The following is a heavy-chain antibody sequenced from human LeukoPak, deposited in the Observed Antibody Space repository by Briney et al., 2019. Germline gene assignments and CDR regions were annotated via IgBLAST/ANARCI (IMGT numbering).Heavy chain of an antibody. V-gene: IGHV3-33*08. Sequence: GGSLRLSCAASGFTFSSYAMSWVRQAPGKGLEWVAVIWYDGTKKYHADSVKGRFTISRDNSNNALYLQMNNLRAEDTAVYYCARDKDGYNYEYYFDYWGQGTLVTVSS. CDR1: GFTFSSYA. CDR2: IWYDGTKK. D-gene: IGHD5-24*01. J-gene: IGHJ4*02. CDR3: ARDKDGYNYEYYFDY.